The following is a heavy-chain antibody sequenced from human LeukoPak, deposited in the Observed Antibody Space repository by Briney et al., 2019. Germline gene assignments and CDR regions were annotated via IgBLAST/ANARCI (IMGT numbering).Heavy chain of an antibody. Sequence: PSETLSLTCTVSGGSISSYYWSWIRQPPGKGLEWIGYIYYSGSTNYTPSLKSRVTISVDTSRDQFPLKLSSVTAADTAVYYCASVVGGYYYMDVWGKGTTVTISS. J-gene: IGHJ6*03. CDR1: GGSISSYY. CDR3: ASVVGGYYYMDV. CDR2: IYYSGST. V-gene: IGHV4-59*12. D-gene: IGHD2-15*01.